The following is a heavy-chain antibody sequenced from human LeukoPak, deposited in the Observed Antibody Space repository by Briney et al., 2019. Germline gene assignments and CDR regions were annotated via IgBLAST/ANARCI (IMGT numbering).Heavy chain of an antibody. D-gene: IGHD2-21*01. J-gene: IGHJ6*04. Sequence: GGSLRLSCAASGFTFSDYYMSWIRQAPGKGLEWVSVKGRFTISRDNAKNSLYLQMNSLRAEDTAVYYCARDFRFPDVWGKGTTVTVSS. CDR3: ARDFRFPDV. V-gene: IGHV3-11*04. CDR1: GFTFSDYY.